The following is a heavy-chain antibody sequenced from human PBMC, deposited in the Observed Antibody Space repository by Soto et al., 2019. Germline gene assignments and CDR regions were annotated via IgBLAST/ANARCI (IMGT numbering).Heavy chain of an antibody. Sequence: QVQLVQSGSEVKTPGASVTVSCKASGGTFSSSVISWVRQAPGQGLEWVGGIIPIIGTPNYAQKFQGRVTITADKSTNTAYMGLSSLRYEDTAVFYCAGTYCRSDNCYTGRGNHYYYGMDVWGQGTAVTVSS. V-gene: IGHV1-69*06. CDR2: IIPIIGTP. CDR1: GGTFSSSV. J-gene: IGHJ6*02. CDR3: AGTYCRSDNCYTGRGNHYYYGMDV. D-gene: IGHD2-2*02.